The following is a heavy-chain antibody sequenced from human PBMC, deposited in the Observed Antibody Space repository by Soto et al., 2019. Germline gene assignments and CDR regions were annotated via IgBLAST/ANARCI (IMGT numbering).Heavy chain of an antibody. V-gene: IGHV4-30-4*01. D-gene: IGHD3-22*01. CDR2: VYYSGSS. CDR3: ARMSYFYDKWYFDI. CDR1: GGSINNNDYY. Sequence: QLQESGPGLVKPSQTLSLTCSVSGGSINNNDYYWSWFRQTPGKGLEWIGYVYYSGSSDYIPSLKSRLSMSIDKSKNQFHLKLNSVTAADTATYYCARMSYFYDKWYFDIWGRGTLVTVSS. J-gene: IGHJ2*01.